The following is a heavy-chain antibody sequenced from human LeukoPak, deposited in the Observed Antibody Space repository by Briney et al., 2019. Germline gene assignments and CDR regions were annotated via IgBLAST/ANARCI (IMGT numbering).Heavy chain of an antibody. CDR2: IKHDGSEQ. Sequence: HPGGSLRLSCAASGFSFSNYGMSWVRQAPGKGLAWVANIKHDGSEQYYVDSVKGRFTISRDNAKNSLYLQMSSLRAEDTAVYYCAGSRTAETDTLDPWGQGTLVTVSS. J-gene: IGHJ5*02. D-gene: IGHD6-19*01. CDR1: GFSFSNYG. V-gene: IGHV3-7*01. CDR3: AGSRTAETDTLDP.